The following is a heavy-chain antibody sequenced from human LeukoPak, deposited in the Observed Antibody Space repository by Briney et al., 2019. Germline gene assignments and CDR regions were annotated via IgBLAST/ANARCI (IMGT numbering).Heavy chain of an antibody. D-gene: IGHD1-1*01. CDR2: IIPIFGTA. J-gene: IGHJ6*02. V-gene: IGHV1-69*13. CDR3: ARTLTRPYYYYGMDV. Sequence: SVKVSCKASGGTFSSYAISWVRQAPGQGLEWMGGIIPIFGTANYAQKFQGRVTITADESTSTAYMELSSLRSEDTAVYYCARTLTRPYYYYGMDVWGQGTTVTVSS. CDR1: GGTFSSYA.